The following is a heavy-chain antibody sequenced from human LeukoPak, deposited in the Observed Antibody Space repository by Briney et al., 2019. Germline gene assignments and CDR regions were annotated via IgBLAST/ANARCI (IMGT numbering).Heavy chain of an antibody. CDR1: AYTFTRYG. D-gene: IGHD2-15*01. CDR2: ISCYNGNT. Sequence: GASVKVSCKASAYTFTRYGISWGRQAPGQRLEGMGWISCYNGNTHYAQNYQGRLTLTTDTSTSTVYMELRSLRSDDTAVYYCARDPSNTSGNHAWFDYWGQGTLVTVSS. J-gene: IGHJ4*02. CDR3: ARDPSNTSGNHAWFDY. V-gene: IGHV1-18*01.